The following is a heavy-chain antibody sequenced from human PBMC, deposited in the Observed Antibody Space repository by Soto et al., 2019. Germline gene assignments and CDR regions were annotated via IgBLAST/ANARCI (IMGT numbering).Heavy chain of an antibody. CDR2: IYSDGST. CDR3: TRGGWGYCSPPDY. J-gene: IGHJ4*02. D-gene: IGHD2-15*01. Sequence: GGSLRLSCAASGFTVSGNRMSWVRRAPGKGLEWVSTIYSDGSTYYADSVKGRFTISRDNSKNTLYLQMKSQRTEDTTDYYCTRGGWGYCSPPDYGGQGTLVTVSS. CDR1: GFTVSGNR. V-gene: IGHV3-53*01.